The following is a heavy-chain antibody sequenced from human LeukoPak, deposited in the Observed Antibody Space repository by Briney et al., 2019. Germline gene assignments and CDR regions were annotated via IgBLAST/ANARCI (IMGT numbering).Heavy chain of an antibody. J-gene: IGHJ4*02. CDR1: GYTFTSYG. V-gene: IGHV1-18*01. CDR3: ATTTGLYYYDSSGYYSFDY. CDR2: ISAYNVNT. D-gene: IGHD3-22*01. Sequence: GASVKVSCKASGYTFTSYGISWVRQAPGQGLEWMGWISAYNVNTNYAQKLQGRVTMTTDTSTSTAYMELRSLRSDEAAVYYCATTTGLYYYDSSGYYSFDYWGQGTLVSVSS.